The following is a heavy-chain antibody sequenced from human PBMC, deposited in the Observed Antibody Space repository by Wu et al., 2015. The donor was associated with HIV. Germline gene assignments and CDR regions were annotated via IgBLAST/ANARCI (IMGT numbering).Heavy chain of an antibody. V-gene: IGHV1-18*01. CDR2: ISAYNGNT. CDR1: GGTFSSYA. Sequence: QVQLVQSGAEVKKPGSSVKVSCKASGGTFSSYAISWVRQAPGQGLEWMGWISAYNGNTNYAQKLQGRVTMTTDTSTSTAYMELRSLRSDDTAVYYCARQGEYDFWSGYYRGYYMDVWGKGTTVTVSS. CDR3: ARQGEYDFWSGYYRGYYMDV. J-gene: IGHJ6*03. D-gene: IGHD3-3*01.